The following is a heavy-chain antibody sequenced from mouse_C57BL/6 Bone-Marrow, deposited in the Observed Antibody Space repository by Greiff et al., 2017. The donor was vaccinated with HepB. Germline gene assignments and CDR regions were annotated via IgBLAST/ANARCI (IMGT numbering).Heavy chain of an antibody. CDR2: INPYNGGT. Sequence: VQLQQSGPVLVKPGASVKMSCKASGYTFTDYYMNWVKQSHGKSLEWIGVINPYNGGTSYNQKFKGKATLTVDKSSSTAYMELNSLTSEDSAVYYCGAELRAWFAYWGQGTLVTVSA. J-gene: IGHJ3*01. CDR1: GYTFTDYY. CDR3: GAELRAWFAY. V-gene: IGHV1-19*01.